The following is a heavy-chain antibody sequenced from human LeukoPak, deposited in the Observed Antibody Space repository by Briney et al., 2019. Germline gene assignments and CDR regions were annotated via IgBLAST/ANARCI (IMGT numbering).Heavy chain of an antibody. V-gene: IGHV4-39*07. CDR3: SRGRRGSYFQDY. CDR2: MWFGATT. Sequence: SETLSLTCTVSGDSISSSNSYWGWGRQPPGKGLEWIGSMWFGATTSYDPSLKSRVTISIDPSKNQFSLKLSSVTAADTALYYCSRGRRGSYFQDYWGQGTLVTVSS. CDR1: GDSISSSNSY. D-gene: IGHD1-26*01. J-gene: IGHJ4*02.